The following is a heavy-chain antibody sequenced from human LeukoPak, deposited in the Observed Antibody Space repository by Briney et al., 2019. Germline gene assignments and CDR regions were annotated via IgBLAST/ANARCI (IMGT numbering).Heavy chain of an antibody. CDR2: IYYSGTT. CDR3: ARVASADLYRAFDI. D-gene: IGHD2-2*02. V-gene: IGHV4-59*01. Sequence: SETLSLTCTVSGGSISSYYWNWIRQPPGKGLEWIGYIYYSGTTNYNPSLKSRVSMSVDTSKNQFSLKLSSVTAADTAVYYCARVASADLYRAFDIWGQGTMVTVSS. J-gene: IGHJ3*02. CDR1: GGSISSYY.